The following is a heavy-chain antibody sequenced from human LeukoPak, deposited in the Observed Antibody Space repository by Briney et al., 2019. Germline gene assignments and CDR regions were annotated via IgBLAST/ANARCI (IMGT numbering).Heavy chain of an antibody. Sequence: ASVKVSCKASGYTFTGYYMHWVRQAPGQGLEWMGWINPNSGGTNYAQKFQGRVTMTRDTSISTAYMELSRLRSDDTAVYYCARVGLVYYYGSGAPFDYWGQGTLVTVSS. D-gene: IGHD3-10*01. CDR2: INPNSGGT. CDR3: ARVGLVYYYGSGAPFDY. V-gene: IGHV1-2*02. J-gene: IGHJ4*02. CDR1: GYTFTGYY.